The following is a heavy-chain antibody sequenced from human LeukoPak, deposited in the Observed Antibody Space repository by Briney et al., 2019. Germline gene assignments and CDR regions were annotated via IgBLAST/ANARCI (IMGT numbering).Heavy chain of an antibody. Sequence: PGGSLRLSCAASGFTFSSYSMNWVRQAPGKGLEWVSSISSSSSYIYYADSVKGRFTISRDNAKNSLYLQMNSLRAEDTAVYYCARDLELLYYYYGMDVWGQGTTVTVSS. J-gene: IGHJ6*02. CDR2: ISSSSSYI. V-gene: IGHV3-21*01. CDR1: GFTFSSYS. CDR3: ARDLELLYYYYGMDV. D-gene: IGHD1-7*01.